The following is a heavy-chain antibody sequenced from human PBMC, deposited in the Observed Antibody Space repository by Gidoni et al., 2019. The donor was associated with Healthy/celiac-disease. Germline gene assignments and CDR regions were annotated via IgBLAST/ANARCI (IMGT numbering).Heavy chain of an antibody. CDR3: ARPPAPYYYDSSGYYRDAFDI. D-gene: IGHD3-22*01. Sequence: QVQLVQSGAEVKKPGASVKVSCKASGYTFTGYYMHWVRQAPGQGLEWMGWINPNSGGTNYAQKFQGRVTMTRDTSISTAYMELSRLRSDDTAVYYCARPPAPYYYDSSGYYRDAFDIWGQGTMVTVSS. CDR1: GYTFTGYY. CDR2: INPNSGGT. V-gene: IGHV1-2*02. J-gene: IGHJ3*02.